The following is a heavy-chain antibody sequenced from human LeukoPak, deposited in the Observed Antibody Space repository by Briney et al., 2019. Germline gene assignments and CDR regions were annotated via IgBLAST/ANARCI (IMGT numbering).Heavy chain of an antibody. CDR2: IIPLFGTA. CDR3: ARGWDYDSGGRPTAYVY. J-gene: IGHJ4*02. CDR1: GGTFSIYA. D-gene: IGHD3-22*01. Sequence: ASVKVSCKASGGTFSIYAINWVRQAPGPGLEWMGGIIPLFGTANYAQKFQGRVTITADESTSTVYMELNSLKSEDTAVYYCARGWDYDSGGRPTAYVYWGQGTLVTVSS. V-gene: IGHV1-69*13.